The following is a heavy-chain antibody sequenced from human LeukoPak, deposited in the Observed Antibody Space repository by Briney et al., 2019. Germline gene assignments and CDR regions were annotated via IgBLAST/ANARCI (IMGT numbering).Heavy chain of an antibody. J-gene: IGHJ5*02. CDR2: ISYDGSNK. V-gene: IGHV3-30-3*01. Sequence: GGSLRLSCAASGFTFSSYAMHWVRQAPGKGLEWVAVISYDGSNKYYADSVKGRFTISRDNSKNTLYLQMNSLRAEDTAVYYCERGGRSNWFDPWGQGTLVTVSS. CDR3: ERGGRSNWFDP. CDR1: GFTFSSYA.